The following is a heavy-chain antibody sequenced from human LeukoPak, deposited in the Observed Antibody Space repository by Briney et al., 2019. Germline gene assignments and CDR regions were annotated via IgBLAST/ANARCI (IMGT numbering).Heavy chain of an antibody. CDR3: ARDGGYGSGPSF. V-gene: IGHV4-61*10. CDR1: GGSISSGGYY. D-gene: IGHD3-10*01. CDR2: IYNSENI. J-gene: IGHJ4*02. Sequence: SETLSLTCTVSGGSISSGGYYWTWIRQPAGKGLEWIGRIYNSENINYNPSLKSRVTISVDTSNNQFSLKLSSMTAADTAVYYCARDGGYGSGPSFWGQGTLVTVSS.